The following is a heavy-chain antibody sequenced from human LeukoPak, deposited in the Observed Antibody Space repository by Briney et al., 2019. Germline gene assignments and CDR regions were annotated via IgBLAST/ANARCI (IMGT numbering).Heavy chain of an antibody. V-gene: IGHV4-61*02. D-gene: IGHD1-26*01. J-gene: IGHJ3*02. CDR3: ARRVGWNAFDI. Sequence: SQTLSLTCTVSGGSITGGNYDWSWVRQPVGKGLEWIGRIYTSGSTNYNPSLKSRVAISLDTSKNQVSLKLISVTAADTAIYYCARRVGWNAFDIWGQGTVVTVSS. CDR2: IYTSGST. CDR1: GGSITGGNYD.